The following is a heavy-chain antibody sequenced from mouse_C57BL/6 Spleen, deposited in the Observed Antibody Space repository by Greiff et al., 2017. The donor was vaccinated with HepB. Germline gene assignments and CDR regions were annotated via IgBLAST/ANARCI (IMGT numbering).Heavy chain of an antibody. Sequence: VRLQESGPELVKPGASVKISCKASGYAFSSSWMNWVKQRPGKGLEWIGRIYPGDGDTNYNGKFKGKATLTADKSSSTAYMQLSSLTSEDSAVYFCARAPYSNWGQGTTLTVSS. V-gene: IGHV1-82*01. CDR2: IYPGDGDT. CDR1: GYAFSSSW. J-gene: IGHJ2*01. D-gene: IGHD2-5*01. CDR3: ARAPYSN.